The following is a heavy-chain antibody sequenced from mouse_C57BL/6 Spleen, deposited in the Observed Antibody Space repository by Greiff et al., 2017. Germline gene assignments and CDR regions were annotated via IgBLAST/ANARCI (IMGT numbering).Heavy chain of an antibody. V-gene: IGHV5-17*01. CDR1: GFTFSDYG. CDR2: ISSGSSTI. J-gene: IGHJ3*01. D-gene: IGHD2-12*01. Sequence: EVKLVESGGGLVKPGGSLKLSCAASGFTFSDYGMHWVRQAPEKGLEWVAYISSGSSTIYYADTVKGRVTISRDNAKNTLFLQMTSLRSEDTAMYYCARSLYEAWFAYWGQGTLVTVSA. CDR3: ARSLYEAWFAY.